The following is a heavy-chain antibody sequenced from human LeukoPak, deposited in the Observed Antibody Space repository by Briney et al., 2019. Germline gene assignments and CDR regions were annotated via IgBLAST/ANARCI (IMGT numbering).Heavy chain of an antibody. CDR1: GYTFTSYC. J-gene: IGHJ3*02. CDR2: LNPSGGTT. V-gene: IGHV1-46*01. D-gene: IGHD2-15*01. Sequence: ASVKVSCKASGYTFTSYCIHWVRQAPGQGLEWMGILNPSGGTTTYAQKFQGRVTMTRDTSSSTVYMELSSLRSEDTAVYYCARDLDPLRGDAFDIWGQGTMVTVSS. CDR3: ARDLDPLRGDAFDI.